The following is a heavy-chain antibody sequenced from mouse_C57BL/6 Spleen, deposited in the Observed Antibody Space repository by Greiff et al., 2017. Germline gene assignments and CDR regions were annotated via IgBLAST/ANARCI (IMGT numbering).Heavy chain of an antibody. CDR2: IYPRDGST. CDR3: AREGITTVVATDYYAMDY. Sequence: VQLVESGPELVKPGASVKLSCKASGYTFTSYDINWVKQRPGQGLEWIGWIYPRDGSTKYNEKFKGKATLTVDTSSSTAYMELHSLTSEDSAVYFCAREGITTVVATDYYAMDYWGQGTSVTVSS. J-gene: IGHJ4*01. V-gene: IGHV1-85*01. CDR1: GYTFTSYD. D-gene: IGHD1-1*01.